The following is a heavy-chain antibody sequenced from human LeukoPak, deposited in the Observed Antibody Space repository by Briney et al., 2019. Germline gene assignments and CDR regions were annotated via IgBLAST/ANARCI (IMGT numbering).Heavy chain of an antibody. CDR3: ARLGAKGGWYFDL. V-gene: IGHV3-74*01. CDR1: GFIFSRYG. J-gene: IGHJ2*01. CDR2: IYNDGSGT. Sequence: GGSLRLSCAASGFIFSRYGMDWVRQAPGRGVVWVARIYNDGSGTSYTDSVKGRFTISNDNAKNTLYLQMNRLRAEDTAVYYCARLGAKGGWYFDLWGRGTLVTVSS. D-gene: IGHD3-10*01.